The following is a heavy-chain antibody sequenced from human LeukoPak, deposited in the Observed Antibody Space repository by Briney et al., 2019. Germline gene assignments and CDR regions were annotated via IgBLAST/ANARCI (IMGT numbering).Heavy chain of an antibody. D-gene: IGHD2/OR15-2a*01. J-gene: IGHJ3*02. CDR2: VYDSGTT. CDR3: ARDFSAAFDI. Sequence: PSETLSLTCTVSGGSFGNYYWSWIRQPPGKGLEWIGYVYDSGTTNYNPSLKSRVTISVDTATNQFSLKLRSVTAADTAVYYCARDFSAAFDIWGQGTMVTVSS. V-gene: IGHV4-59*01. CDR1: GGSFGNYY.